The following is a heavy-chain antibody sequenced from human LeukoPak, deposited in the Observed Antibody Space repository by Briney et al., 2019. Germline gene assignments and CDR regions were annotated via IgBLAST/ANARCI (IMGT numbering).Heavy chain of an antibody. D-gene: IGHD3-22*01. J-gene: IGHJ4*02. CDR1: GFTFSSYS. Sequence: GGSLRLSCAASGFTFSSYSMNWVRQAPGKGLEWVSSISSSSSYIYYADSVKGRFTISRDNAKNSLYLQMNSLRAEDTAVYYCARSIEVVVITPFDYWGQGTLVTVSS. CDR3: ARSIEVVVITPFDY. V-gene: IGHV3-21*01. CDR2: ISSSSSYI.